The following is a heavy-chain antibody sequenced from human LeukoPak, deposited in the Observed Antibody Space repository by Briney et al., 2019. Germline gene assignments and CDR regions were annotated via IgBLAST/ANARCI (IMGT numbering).Heavy chain of an antibody. J-gene: IGHJ4*02. CDR3: ARTTYYYDSSGYYALGFDY. CDR2: IYYSGCT. Sequence: SETLSLTCTVSGGSISSYYWSWIRQPPGKGLGWIGYIYYSGCTNYNPSLKSRVTISVDTSKNQFSLKLSSVTAANTAVYYCARTTYYYDSSGYYALGFDYWGQGTLVTVSS. D-gene: IGHD3-22*01. V-gene: IGHV4-59*01. CDR1: GGSISSYY.